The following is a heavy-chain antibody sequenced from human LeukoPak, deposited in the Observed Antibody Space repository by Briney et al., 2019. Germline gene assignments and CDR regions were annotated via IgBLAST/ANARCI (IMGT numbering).Heavy chain of an antibody. Sequence: PGGSLRLSCAASGFTFSSYAMHWVRQAPGKGLEWVAVTSYDGSNKYYADSVKGRFTISRDNSKNTLYLQMNSLRAEDTAVYYCARDGPDNSMVTTYYFDYWGQGTLVTVSS. CDR3: ARDGPDNSMVTTYYFDY. J-gene: IGHJ4*02. V-gene: IGHV3-30*04. CDR1: GFTFSSYA. D-gene: IGHD4-11*01. CDR2: TSYDGSNK.